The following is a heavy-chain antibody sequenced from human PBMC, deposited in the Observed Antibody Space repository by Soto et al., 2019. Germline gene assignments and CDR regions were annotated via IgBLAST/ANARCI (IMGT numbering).Heavy chain of an antibody. Sequence: GASVKVSCKASGYTFTSYGISWVRQAPGQGLEWMGWISAYNGNTNYAQKLQGRVTMTTDTSTSTAYMELRSLRSDDTAVYYCARGPRITMTSLSPPYGMDVWGQGTTVTVSS. CDR2: ISAYNGNT. V-gene: IGHV1-18*04. CDR1: GYTFTSYG. J-gene: IGHJ6*02. D-gene: IGHD3-22*01. CDR3: ARGPRITMTSLSPPYGMDV.